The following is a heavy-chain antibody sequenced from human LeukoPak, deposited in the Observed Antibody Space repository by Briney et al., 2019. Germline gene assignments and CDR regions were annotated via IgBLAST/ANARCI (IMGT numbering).Heavy chain of an antibody. Sequence: ASVKVSCKASGGTFRNYPINWVRQAPGQGLEWMGGILPIFRMTNYAEKFQGRVTITADESTTTAYLELNSLRSEDTAVYYCAICSSTWSGDRPDSWGQGSLVTVSS. CDR1: GGTFRNYP. CDR3: AICSSTWSGDRPDS. J-gene: IGHJ4*02. D-gene: IGHD2-2*01. CDR2: ILPIFRMT. V-gene: IGHV1-69*13.